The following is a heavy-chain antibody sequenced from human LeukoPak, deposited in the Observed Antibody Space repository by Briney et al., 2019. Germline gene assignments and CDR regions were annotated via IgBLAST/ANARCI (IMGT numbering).Heavy chain of an antibody. Sequence: GGSLRLSCAASGFTFSSYAMSWVRQAPGKGLEWVSAISGSGGSTYYADSVKGRFTISRDNSKNTLYLQMNSLRAEDTAVYHCAKLGVPKTYKQQQRGTYYFDYWGQGTLVTVSS. D-gene: IGHD6-13*01. V-gene: IGHV3-23*01. CDR2: ISGSGGST. CDR1: GFTFSSYA. CDR3: AKLGVPKTYKQQQRGTYYFDY. J-gene: IGHJ4*02.